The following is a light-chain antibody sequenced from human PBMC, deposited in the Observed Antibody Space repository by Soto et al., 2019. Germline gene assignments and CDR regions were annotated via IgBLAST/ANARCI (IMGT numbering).Light chain of an antibody. Sequence: EIVLTQSPVTLSLSPGDRASLSCRASQSVHRYLAWYQQKPGQAPRLLIYGASTRAAGIPARFSGSGSGTDFTLTITSLQSEDFGVYYCHQHNNWWTFGQGTKVDIK. CDR2: GAS. V-gene: IGKV3-15*01. J-gene: IGKJ1*01. CDR1: QSVHRY. CDR3: HQHNNWWT.